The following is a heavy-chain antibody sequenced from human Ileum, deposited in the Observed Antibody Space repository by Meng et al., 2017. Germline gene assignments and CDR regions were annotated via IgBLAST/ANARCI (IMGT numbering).Heavy chain of an antibody. D-gene: IGHD6-19*01. J-gene: IGHJ4*02. CDR3: ARDRGSGWSEEESGFDY. CDR1: GFTFRSYE. CDR2: ISDSGANI. V-gene: IGHV3-48*03. Sequence: GESLKISCTASGFTFRSYEMNWVRQAPGKGLEWISYISDSGANIDYADSVKGRFTIFRDDAKGSLHLQMNSLRAEDTGVYYCARDRGSGWSEEESGFDYWGQGTLVTVSS.